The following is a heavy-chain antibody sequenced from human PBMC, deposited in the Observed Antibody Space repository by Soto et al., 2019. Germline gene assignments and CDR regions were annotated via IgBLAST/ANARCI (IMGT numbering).Heavy chain of an antibody. CDR2: IYYSGST. V-gene: IGHV4-31*03. CDR1: GGSISSGGYY. CDR3: ARDRYYGSGSRSYYYYGMDV. J-gene: IGHJ6*02. Sequence: SETLSLTCTVSGGSISSGGYYWSWIRQHPGKGLEWIGYIYYSGSTYYNPSLKSRVTISVDTSKNQFSLKLSSVTAADTAVYYCARDRYYGSGSRSYYYYGMDVWGQGTTVTVSS. D-gene: IGHD3-10*01.